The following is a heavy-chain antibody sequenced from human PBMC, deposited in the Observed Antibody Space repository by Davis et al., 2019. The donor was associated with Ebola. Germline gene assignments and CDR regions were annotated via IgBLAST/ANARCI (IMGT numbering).Heavy chain of an antibody. D-gene: IGHD5-18*01. Sequence: SETLSLTCTVSGGSVSSGSYYWSWIRQPPGKGLEWIGYIYYSGSTYYNPSLKSRVTISVDTSKNQFSLKLSSVTAADTAVYYCGRIQLWPSNWFDPWGQGTLVTVSS. V-gene: IGHV4-61*01. J-gene: IGHJ5*02. CDR2: IYYSGST. CDR3: GRIQLWPSNWFDP. CDR1: GGSVSSGSYY.